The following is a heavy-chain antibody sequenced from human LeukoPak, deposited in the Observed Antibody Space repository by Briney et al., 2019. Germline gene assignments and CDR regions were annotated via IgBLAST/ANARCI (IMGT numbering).Heavy chain of an antibody. J-gene: IGHJ4*02. Sequence: TGGSLRLSCAASGFTFSTYSMHWVRQAPGKGLDWVAVISNDGNKYYADSVKGRFTISRDNSENTLYLQMNSLRAEDTAVYYCSTEAIVTITGFDSWGKGTLVTVSS. CDR3: STEAIVTITGFDS. CDR1: GFTFSTYS. V-gene: IGHV3-30*04. D-gene: IGHD1-26*01. CDR2: ISNDGNK.